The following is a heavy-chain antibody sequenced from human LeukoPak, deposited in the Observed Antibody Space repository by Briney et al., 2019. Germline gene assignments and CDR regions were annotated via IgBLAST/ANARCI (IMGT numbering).Heavy chain of an antibody. J-gene: IGHJ4*02. Sequence: PSETLSLTCAVYGGSFSNYYWSWIRQPPGKGLEWIGEINHSGSTNYNPSLRSRVTISVDTSKSQFSLKLSSVTAADTAVYYCARAQYVDISGFYPGYWGQGTLVTVSS. CDR3: ARAQYVDISGFYPGY. CDR1: GGSFSNYY. D-gene: IGHD3-22*01. CDR2: INHSGST. V-gene: IGHV4-34*01.